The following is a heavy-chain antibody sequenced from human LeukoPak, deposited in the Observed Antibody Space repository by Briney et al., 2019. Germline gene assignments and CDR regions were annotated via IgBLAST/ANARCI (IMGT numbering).Heavy chain of an antibody. J-gene: IGHJ4*02. CDR3: ARHKGGRYSGSYLDY. Sequence: SETLSLTCTVSGGSISNYYWSWIRQPPGKGLEWIGYIYTSGSTNYNPSLKSRVTISVDTSKNQFSLKLSSVTAADTAVYYCARHKGGRYSGSYLDYWGQATLVTVSS. V-gene: IGHV4-4*09. CDR1: GGSISNYY. CDR2: IYTSGST. D-gene: IGHD1-26*01.